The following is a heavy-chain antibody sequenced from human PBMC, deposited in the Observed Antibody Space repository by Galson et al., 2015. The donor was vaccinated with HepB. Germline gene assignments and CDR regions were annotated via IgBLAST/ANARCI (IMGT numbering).Heavy chain of an antibody. V-gene: IGHV3-23*01. CDR2: ISGSGGST. Sequence: SLRLSCAASGFTFSSYAMSWVRQAPGKGLEWVSAISGSGGSTYYADSVKGRFTIARDNSKTTLYLQMNSLRAEDTAVYYCANRRGYSSSWADYWGQGTLVTVSS. CDR3: ANRRGYSSSWADY. D-gene: IGHD6-13*01. CDR1: GFTFSSYA. J-gene: IGHJ4*02.